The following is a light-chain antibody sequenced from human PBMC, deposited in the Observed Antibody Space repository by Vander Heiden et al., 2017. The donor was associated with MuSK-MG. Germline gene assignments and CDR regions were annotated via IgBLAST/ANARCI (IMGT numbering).Light chain of an antibody. CDR1: NIGGKK. CDR3: QVWDTGVAV. Sequence: SYELPQPLPLSVALGQTTRITCGGDNIGGKKVHWYQQKPGQAPVLGIYRDNNRPSGIPERLSGSNSGNTATLTINRAQAGDEADYYCQVWDTGVAVFGGGTKVTV. V-gene: IGLV3-9*01. CDR2: RDN. J-gene: IGLJ3*02.